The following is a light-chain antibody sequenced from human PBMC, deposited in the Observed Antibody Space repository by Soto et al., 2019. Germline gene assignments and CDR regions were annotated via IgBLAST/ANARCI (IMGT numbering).Light chain of an antibody. CDR2: DAS. CDR1: QSVSSY. J-gene: IGKJ4*01. CDR3: QQYESSPLT. Sequence: EIVLTQSPATLSLSPGERATLSCRASQSVSSYLAWYQQKPGQAPRLLIYDASNRATGIPDRFTGSGSGTDFTLTISRLEPEDFAVYYCQQYESSPLTFGGGTKVEIK. V-gene: IGKV3-20*01.